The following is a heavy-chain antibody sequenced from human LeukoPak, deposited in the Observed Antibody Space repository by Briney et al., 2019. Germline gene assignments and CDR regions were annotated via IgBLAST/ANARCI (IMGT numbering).Heavy chain of an antibody. D-gene: IGHD6-19*01. J-gene: IGHJ4*02. V-gene: IGHV7-4-1*02. Sequence: GASVKVSCKASGYTFTSYAMNWVRQAPGQGLEWMGWINTNTGNPTYAQGFTGRFVFSLDTSVSTAYLQISSLKAEDTAVYYCAREALGIAVAGFDYWGQGTLVTVSS. CDR3: AREALGIAVAGFDY. CDR2: INTNTGNP. CDR1: GYTFTSYA.